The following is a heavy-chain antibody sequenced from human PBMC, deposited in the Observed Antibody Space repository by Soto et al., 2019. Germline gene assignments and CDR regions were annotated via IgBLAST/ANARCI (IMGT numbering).Heavy chain of an antibody. J-gene: IGHJ4*02. Sequence: GGSLRLSCAASGFTFSSYAMHWVRQAPGKGLEWVAVISYDGSNKYYADSVKGRFTISRDNSKNTLYLQMNSLRAEDTAVYYCARDLYDSSGFDYWGQGTLVTVSS. CDR1: GFTFSSYA. CDR3: ARDLYDSSGFDY. D-gene: IGHD3-22*01. CDR2: ISYDGSNK. V-gene: IGHV3-30-3*01.